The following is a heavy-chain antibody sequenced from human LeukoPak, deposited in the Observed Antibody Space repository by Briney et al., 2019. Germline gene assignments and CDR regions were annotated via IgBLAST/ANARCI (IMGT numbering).Heavy chain of an antibody. V-gene: IGHV4-59*08. D-gene: IGHD6-13*01. CDR1: GGSISSYY. CDR2: IYYSGTT. J-gene: IGHJ4*02. Sequence: PSETLSLTCTVSGGSISSYYWTWIRQPPGKGLEWIGYIYYSGTTKYNPSLKSRVTLSLDPSKNQFSLRLNSVTAADTAVYYCARRIAVPGSYYFDYWSQGTLVTVSS. CDR3: ARRIAVPGSYYFDY.